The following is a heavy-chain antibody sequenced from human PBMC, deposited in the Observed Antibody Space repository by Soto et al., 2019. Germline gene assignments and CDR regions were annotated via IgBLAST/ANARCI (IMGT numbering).Heavy chain of an antibody. Sequence: SVKVSCKASGGTFKSYAISWVRQAPGQGLEWLGGTMPIFGTADYAQKFQGRVTITADESTSTAYMELSSLRSDDTAVYYCARDNGFGESDVWGQGTTVTVSS. V-gene: IGHV1-69*13. CDR3: ARDNGFGESDV. D-gene: IGHD3-10*01. CDR1: GGTFKSYA. J-gene: IGHJ6*02. CDR2: TMPIFGTA.